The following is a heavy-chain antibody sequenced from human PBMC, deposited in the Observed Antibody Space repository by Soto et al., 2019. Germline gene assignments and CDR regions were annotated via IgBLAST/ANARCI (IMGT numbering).Heavy chain of an antibody. CDR2: ISRSSGTI. V-gene: IGHV3-48*02. D-gene: IGHD3-22*01. CDR1: GFTFSSNS. Sequence: PGGSLRLSCAASGFTFSSNSMNWVRQAPGKGLEWVSYISRSSGTIYYADSVKGRFSISRDNAKNSLYLEMHSLRDEDTAVYYCAGDDSSGYSIEPCDYWGQGTLVTVSS. CDR3: AGDDSSGYSIEPCDY. J-gene: IGHJ4*02.